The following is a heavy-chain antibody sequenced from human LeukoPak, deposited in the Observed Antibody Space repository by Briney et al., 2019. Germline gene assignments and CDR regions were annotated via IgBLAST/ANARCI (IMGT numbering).Heavy chain of an antibody. D-gene: IGHD2-2*01. Sequence: KPSETLSLTCTVSGYSISSGYYWGWLRQPPGKGLEWIGSIYHSGSTYYNPSLKSRVTISVDTSKNQFSLKLSSVTAADTAVYYCARDVPVVVPAAMPMDVWGKGTTVTVSS. CDR3: ARDVPVVVPAAMPMDV. J-gene: IGHJ6*04. CDR1: GYSISSGYY. CDR2: IYHSGST. V-gene: IGHV4-38-2*02.